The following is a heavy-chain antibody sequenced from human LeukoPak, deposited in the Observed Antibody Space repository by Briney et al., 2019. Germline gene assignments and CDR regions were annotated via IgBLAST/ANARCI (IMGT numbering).Heavy chain of an antibody. D-gene: IGHD3-10*01. V-gene: IGHV4-39*01. CDR1: GGSISSSTYY. CDR3: ARGYYYRT. J-gene: IGHJ4*02. CDR2: IYYSGST. Sequence: PSETLSLTCTVSGGSISSSTYYWGWIRQPPGKGLEWIGSIYYSGSTYYNASLKSRVTISADTSKNQFSLKLSSVTAADTAVYYCARGYYYRTWGQGTLVTVSS.